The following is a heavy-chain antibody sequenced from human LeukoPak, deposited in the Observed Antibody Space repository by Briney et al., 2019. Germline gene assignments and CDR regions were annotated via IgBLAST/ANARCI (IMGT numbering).Heavy chain of an antibody. CDR2: IDPSDSST. V-gene: IGHV5-10-1*01. Sequence: GESLKISFKGSGYSFTSYWISWVRQMPGKGLEWMGRIDPSDSSTNYSPSFQGHVTISADKSIGTAYLQWSSLKASDTAMYYCARQGNNWFDPWGQGTLVTVSS. D-gene: IGHD3-10*01. CDR3: ARQGNNWFDP. CDR1: GYSFTSYW. J-gene: IGHJ5*02.